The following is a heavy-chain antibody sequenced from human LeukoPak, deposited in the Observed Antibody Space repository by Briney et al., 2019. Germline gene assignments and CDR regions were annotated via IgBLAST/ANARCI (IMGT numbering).Heavy chain of an antibody. CDR2: IYYSGST. CDR3: AREKHEYYYDSSGYYFTDY. Sequence: PSGTLSLTCAVSGVSISSSYYWSWIRQPPGKGLEWIGYIYYSGSTNYNPSLKSRVTISVDTSKNQFSLKLSSVTAADTAVYYCAREKHEYYYDSSGYYFTDYWGQGTLVTVSS. J-gene: IGHJ4*02. V-gene: IGHV4-61*01. CDR1: GVSISSSYY. D-gene: IGHD3-22*01.